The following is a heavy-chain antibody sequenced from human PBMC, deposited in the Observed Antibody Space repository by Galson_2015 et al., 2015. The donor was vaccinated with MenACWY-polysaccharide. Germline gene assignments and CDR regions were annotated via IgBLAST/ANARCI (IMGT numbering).Heavy chain of an antibody. V-gene: IGHV1-18*01. D-gene: IGHD6-6*01. J-gene: IGHJ3*02. CDR1: GYTFTSYG. CDR3: AKDKGDSSSSGRGAFDI. Sequence: SVKVSCKASGYTFTSYGISWVRQAPGQGLEWMGWISAYNGNTNYAQKLQGRVTMTTDTSTSTAYMELRSLRSEDTALYYCAKDKGDSSSSGRGAFDIWGQGTMVTVSS. CDR2: ISAYNGNT.